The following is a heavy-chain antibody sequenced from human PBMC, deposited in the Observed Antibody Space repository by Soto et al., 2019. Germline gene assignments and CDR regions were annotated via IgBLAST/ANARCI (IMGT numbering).Heavy chain of an antibody. CDR2: ISYDGSNK. CDR1: GFTFSSYG. Sequence: GGSLRLSCAASGFTFSSYGMHWVRQAPGKGLEWVAVISYDGSNKYYADSVKGRFTISRDNSKNTLYLQMNSLRAEDTAVYYCAKAPGIQLWQGAFDIWGQGTMVTVSS. V-gene: IGHV3-30*18. J-gene: IGHJ3*02. CDR3: AKAPGIQLWQGAFDI. D-gene: IGHD5-18*01.